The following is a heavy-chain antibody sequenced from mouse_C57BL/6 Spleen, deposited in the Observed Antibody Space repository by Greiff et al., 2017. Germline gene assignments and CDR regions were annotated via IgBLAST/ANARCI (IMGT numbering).Heavy chain of an antibody. CDR1: GSPFTSYG. J-gene: IGHJ4*01. CDR2: IYPRSGNT. CDR3: AKLGGGYAMDY. Sequence: QVQLKDSGVDLARPGASVKLSCKASGSPFTSYGISWVKQRTGQGLEWIGEIYPRSGNTYYNEKFKGKATLTADKSSSTAYMELRSLTSEDSAVYFCAKLGGGYAMDYWGQGTSVTVSS. D-gene: IGHD4-1*01. V-gene: IGHV1-81*01.